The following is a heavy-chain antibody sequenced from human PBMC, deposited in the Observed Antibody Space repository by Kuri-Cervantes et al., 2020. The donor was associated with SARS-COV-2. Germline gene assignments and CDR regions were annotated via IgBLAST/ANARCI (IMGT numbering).Heavy chain of an antibody. CDR1: GGSISSSSYY. CDR2: IYYSGST. V-gene: IGHV4-39*01. D-gene: IGHD6-19*01. CDR3: ARHGPWSSGWYYFDY. Sequence: SETLSLTCTVSGGSISSSSYYWGWIRQPPGKGLEWIGSIYYSGSTYYNPSLKSRVTISVDTSKNQFSLKLSSVTAADTAVHYCARHGPWSSGWYYFDYWGQGTLVTVSS. J-gene: IGHJ4*02.